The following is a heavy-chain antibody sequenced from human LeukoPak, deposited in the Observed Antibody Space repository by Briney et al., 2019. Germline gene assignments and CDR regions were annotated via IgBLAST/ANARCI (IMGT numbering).Heavy chain of an antibody. Sequence: GESLKISCKGSGXIFASYWIGWVRQMPGKGLELMGIIYPGDSDTRYSPSFQGQVTVSADKSSTTAYLQWSSRKASDTAMYYCARLDCSGGSCYGLGYWGQGTLVTVSS. CDR1: GXIFASYW. V-gene: IGHV5-51*01. J-gene: IGHJ4*02. CDR3: ARLDCSGGSCYGLGY. CDR2: IYPGDSDT. D-gene: IGHD2-15*01.